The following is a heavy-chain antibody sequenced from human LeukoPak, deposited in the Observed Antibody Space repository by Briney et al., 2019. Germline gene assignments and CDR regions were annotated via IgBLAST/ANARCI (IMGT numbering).Heavy chain of an antibody. CDR3: AKGVYSGYDRPFDS. J-gene: IGHJ4*02. D-gene: IGHD5-12*01. V-gene: IGHV3-23*01. CDR1: GFTFSSYA. CDR2: ISGSGGGT. Sequence: PGGSLRLSCAASGFTFSSYAMNWVRQAPGKGLEWVSSISGSGGGTYYADSVKGRFTISRDNSKNTLFLVMNSLRIEDTAVYYCAKGVYSGYDRPFDSWGQGTLVTVSS.